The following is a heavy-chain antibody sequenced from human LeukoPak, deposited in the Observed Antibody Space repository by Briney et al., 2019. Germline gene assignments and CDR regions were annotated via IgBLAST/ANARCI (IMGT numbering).Heavy chain of an antibody. V-gene: IGHV1-69*13. Sequence: SVKVSCKASGGTFSSYAISWVRQAPGQGLEWMGGIIPIFGTANYAQKFQGRVTITADESTSTAYMELSSLRSEDTAVYYCARRVDGYNLAFDYWGQGTLVTVSS. CDR3: ARRVDGYNLAFDY. J-gene: IGHJ4*02. CDR2: IIPIFGTA. CDR1: GGTFSSYA. D-gene: IGHD5-24*01.